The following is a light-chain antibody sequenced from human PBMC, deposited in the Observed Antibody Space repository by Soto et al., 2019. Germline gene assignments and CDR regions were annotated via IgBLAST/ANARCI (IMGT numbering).Light chain of an antibody. V-gene: IGKV3-15*01. CDR2: GVS. Sequence: VMTQSPATLSVSPGERATPSCRASQSVSSKLAWYQQNPGQAPRLLLFGVSNRATGIPARFSGSGSGTEFSLTISSLQSEDFAVDYCQQYDYWPRTFGQGTKVDIK. CDR1: QSVSSK. CDR3: QQYDYWPRT. J-gene: IGKJ1*01.